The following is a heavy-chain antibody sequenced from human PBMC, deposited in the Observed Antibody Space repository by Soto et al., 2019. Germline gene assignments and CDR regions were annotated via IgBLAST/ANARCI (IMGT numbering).Heavy chain of an antibody. CDR1: GFTFSSYA. Sequence: EVQLLESGGGLVQPGGSLRLSCAASGFTFSSYAMSWVRQAPGKGLEWVSVVSGSGGTTYYADSVKGRFTISRDNSKNTVYLQMNSLRGDDTAVYYCARASSASAYLDYWGQGTLVTASS. J-gene: IGHJ4*02. D-gene: IGHD3-22*01. CDR2: VSGSGGTT. V-gene: IGHV3-23*01. CDR3: ARASSASAYLDY.